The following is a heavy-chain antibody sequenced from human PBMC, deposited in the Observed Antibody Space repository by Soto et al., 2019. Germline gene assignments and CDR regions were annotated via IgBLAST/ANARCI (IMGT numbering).Heavy chain of an antibody. CDR2: MIPIVGTA. CDR1: GCTFSSYA. D-gene: IGHD6-6*01. J-gene: IGHJ5*02. Sequence: SVKFSFKASGCTFSSYAIIWLRQARGQGLEWMGRMIPIVGTANYAQKFEGRVTITADESTSTAYMELRRLRSEDRAVYCCARSTSRASRLGWLDTWGQGALVTVSS. V-gene: IGHV1-69*13. CDR3: ARSTSRASRLGWLDT.